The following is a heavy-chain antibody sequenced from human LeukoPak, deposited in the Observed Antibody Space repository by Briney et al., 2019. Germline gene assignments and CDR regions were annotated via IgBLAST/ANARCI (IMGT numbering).Heavy chain of an antibody. J-gene: IGHJ6*02. CDR2: ISGDGGSI. CDR3: AKAEMSPGHRYYYYAMDV. V-gene: IGHV3-43*02. Sequence: GGSLRLSCAASGFTFDDYAMLWVRQAPGKGLEWVSLISGDGGSINYADSVKGRFTISRDNSKNSLYLQMHSLRTEDTALYYCAKAEMSPGHRYYYYAMDVWGQGTTVTVSS. D-gene: IGHD5-24*01. CDR1: GFTFDDYA.